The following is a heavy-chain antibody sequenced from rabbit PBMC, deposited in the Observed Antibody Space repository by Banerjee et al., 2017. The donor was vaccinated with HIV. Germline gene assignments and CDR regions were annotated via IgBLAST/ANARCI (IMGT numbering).Heavy chain of an antibody. D-gene: IGHD6-1*01. CDR2: IYTSSGST. V-gene: IGHV1S45*01. Sequence: QQQLVESGGGLVKPGASLTLTCTASGFSFSSSYWICWVRQAPGKGLEWIACIYTSSGSTYYASWAKGRFTISKTSSTTVTLQMTSLTAADTATYFCARDVVAGDGYALWGPGTLVTVS. J-gene: IGHJ4*01. CDR1: GFSFSSSYW. CDR3: ARDVVAGDGYAL.